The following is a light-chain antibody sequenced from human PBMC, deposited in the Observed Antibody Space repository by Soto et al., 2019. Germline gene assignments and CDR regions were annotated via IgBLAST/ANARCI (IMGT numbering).Light chain of an antibody. J-gene: IGLJ1*01. V-gene: IGLV1-36*01. CDR2: YDN. CDR3: ASWDDSLNAYV. Sequence: QSVLTQPPSVSEAPRQRFTFSCSGSSSNIRNNAVNWYQQLPGQAPKVVFYYDNLLTSGVSDRFSGSKSSISASLAISDLQSDDEADYYCASWDDSLNAYVFGPGTKVTVL. CDR1: SSNIRNNA.